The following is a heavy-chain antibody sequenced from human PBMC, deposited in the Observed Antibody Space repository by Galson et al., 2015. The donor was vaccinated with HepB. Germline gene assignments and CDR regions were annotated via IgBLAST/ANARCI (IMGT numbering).Heavy chain of an antibody. CDR2: INAGNGNT. CDR3: ARDRIIGWNYGLKLSGCLDP. J-gene: IGHJ5*02. V-gene: IGHV1-3*01. Sequence: SVKVSCKAPGYTFTSYAMHWVRQAPGQRLEWMGWINAGNGNTKYSQKFQGRVTITRDTSASTAYMELSSLRSEDTAVYYCARDRIIGWNYGLKLSGCLDPWGQGTLVTVSS. D-gene: IGHD1-7*01. CDR1: GYTFTSYA.